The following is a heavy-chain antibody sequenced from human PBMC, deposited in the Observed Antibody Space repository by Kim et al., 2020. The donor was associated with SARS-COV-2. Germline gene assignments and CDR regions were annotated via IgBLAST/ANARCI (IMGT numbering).Heavy chain of an antibody. CDR3: ARTYSSSWLSMEV. Sequence: SETLSLTCTVSGGSISSSSHYWGWIRQPPGKGLEWIGSIHYSGRTYYNPSLKSRLTTSADTSKRHFSLKLSSVTAADTAVYYCARTYSSSWLSMEVWGQGTTVTVSS. CDR1: GGSISSSSHY. CDR2: IHYSGRT. D-gene: IGHD6-13*01. V-gene: IGHV4-39*01. J-gene: IGHJ6*02.